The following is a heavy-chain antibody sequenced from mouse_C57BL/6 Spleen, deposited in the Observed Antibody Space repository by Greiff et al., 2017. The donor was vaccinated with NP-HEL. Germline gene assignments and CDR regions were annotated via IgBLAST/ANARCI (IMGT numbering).Heavy chain of an antibody. J-gene: IGHJ2*01. CDR1: GYTFTDYY. Sequence: QVQLKESGAELVRPGASVKLSCKASGYTFTDYYINWVKQRPGQGLEWIARIYPGSGNTYYNEKFKGKATLTAEKSSSTAYMQLSSLTSEDSAVYFCARRSTTVLEDYFDYWGQGTTLTVSS. D-gene: IGHD1-1*01. CDR2: IYPGSGNT. CDR3: ARRSTTVLEDYFDY. V-gene: IGHV1-76*01.